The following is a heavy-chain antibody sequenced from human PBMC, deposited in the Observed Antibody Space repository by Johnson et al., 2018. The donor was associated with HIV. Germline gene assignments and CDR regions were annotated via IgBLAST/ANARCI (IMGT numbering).Heavy chain of an antibody. CDR2: IKQDGSEK. V-gene: IGHV3-7*05. J-gene: IGHJ3*02. D-gene: IGHD2-8*02. CDR3: VGYCTGGVCYTGGDAFDI. Sequence: QLVESGGGLVQPGGSLRLSCAASGFTFSSYWMSWVRQAPGKGLEWVANIKQDGSEKYYVDSVKGRFTISRDNAKNSLYLQMNSLRAEDTAVYYCVGYCTGGVCYTGGDAFDIWGQGTMVTVSS. CDR1: GFTFSSYW.